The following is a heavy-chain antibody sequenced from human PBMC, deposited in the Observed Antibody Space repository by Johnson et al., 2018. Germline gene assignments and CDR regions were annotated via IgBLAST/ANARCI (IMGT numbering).Heavy chain of an antibody. D-gene: IGHD2/OR15-2a*01. CDR2: ISWNRGSI. CDR1: GFTFDDYA. CDR3: AKYYFRGTRYYYYYYMDV. Sequence: EVQLLETGGGLVQPGRSLRLSCAASGFTFDDYAMHWVRQAPGKGLEWVSGISWNRGSIGYADSVKGRFIIPRDNAQNSLYLQMNSLGAEDTALYYCAKYYFRGTRYYYYYYMDVWGKGTTVTVSS. J-gene: IGHJ6*03. V-gene: IGHV3-9*01.